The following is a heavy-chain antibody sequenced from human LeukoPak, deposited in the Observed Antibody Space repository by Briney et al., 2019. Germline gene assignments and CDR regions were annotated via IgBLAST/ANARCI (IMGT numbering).Heavy chain of an antibody. Sequence: SETLSLTCTVSGGSISSGGYYWSWIRQHTGKGLEWIGYIYYSGSTYYNPSLKSRVTISVDTSKNQFSLKLSSVTAADTAVYYCARGLSYSSGWYNWFDPWGQGTLVTVSS. CDR2: IYYSGST. V-gene: IGHV4-31*03. D-gene: IGHD6-19*01. CDR1: GGSISSGGYY. CDR3: ARGLSYSSGWYNWFDP. J-gene: IGHJ5*02.